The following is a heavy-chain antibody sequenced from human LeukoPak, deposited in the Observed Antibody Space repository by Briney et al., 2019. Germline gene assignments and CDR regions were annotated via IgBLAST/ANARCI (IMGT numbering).Heavy chain of an antibody. J-gene: IGHJ4*02. CDR2: ISAYNGNT. CDR1: GYTFTSYG. D-gene: IGHD3-10*01. V-gene: IGHV1-18*01. Sequence: GASVKVSCKASGYTFTSYGISWVRQAPGQGLEWMGWISAYNGNTSYAQKLQGRVTMTTDTSTSTAYMELRSLRSDDTAVYYCARVLLWFGESPAYFDYWGQGTLVTVSS. CDR3: ARVLLWFGESPAYFDY.